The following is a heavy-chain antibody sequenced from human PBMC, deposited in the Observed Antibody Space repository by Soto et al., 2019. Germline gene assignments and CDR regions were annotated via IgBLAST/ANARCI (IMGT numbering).Heavy chain of an antibody. CDR1: GGSISSSSYY. V-gene: IGHV4-39*07. J-gene: IGHJ4*02. CDR2: VYYSGST. D-gene: IGHD5-12*01. Sequence: SETLSLTCTVSGGSISSSSYYWGWIRQPPGKGLEWIGSVYYSGSTNYNPSLKSRVTISVDTSKNQFSLKLSSVTAADTAVYYCARGSGGYSGYDFFDYWGQGTLVTVSS. CDR3: ARGSGGYSGYDFFDY.